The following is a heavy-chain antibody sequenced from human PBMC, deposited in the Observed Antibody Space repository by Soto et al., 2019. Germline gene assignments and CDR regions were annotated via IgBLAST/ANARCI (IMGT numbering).Heavy chain of an antibody. CDR1: GYTFTGYY. CDR3: AREKGTGTDFWSGYYTYAFDI. D-gene: IGHD3-3*01. Sequence: ASVKVSCKASGYTFTGYYMHWVRQAPGQGLEWMGWINPNSGGTNYAQKFQGWVTMTRDTSISTAYMELSRLRSDDTAVYYCAREKGTGTDFWSGYYTYAFDIWGQGTMVTVSS. V-gene: IGHV1-2*04. CDR2: INPNSGGT. J-gene: IGHJ3*02.